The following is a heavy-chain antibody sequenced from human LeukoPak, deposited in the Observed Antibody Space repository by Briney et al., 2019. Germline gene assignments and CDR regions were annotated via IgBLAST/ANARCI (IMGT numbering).Heavy chain of an antibody. CDR1: GFTFSSYA. D-gene: IGHD3-22*01. CDR3: AKDQYYYDSSGYYGY. Sequence: GGSLRLSCAASGFTFSSYAMSWVRQAPGKGLEWVSAISGSGGSTYYADSVKGRFTISRDNSKNTLYLQMSSLRAEDTAVYYCAKDQYYYDSSGYYGYWGQGTLVTVSS. J-gene: IGHJ4*02. V-gene: IGHV3-23*01. CDR2: ISGSGGST.